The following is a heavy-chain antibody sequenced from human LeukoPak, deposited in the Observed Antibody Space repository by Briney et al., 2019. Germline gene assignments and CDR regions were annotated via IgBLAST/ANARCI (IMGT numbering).Heavy chain of an antibody. J-gene: IGHJ4*02. V-gene: IGHV6-1*01. CDR1: GDTVSSNSAS. D-gene: IGHD1-26*01. Sequence: SQTLSLTCAISGDTVSSNSASWNWIRQSPSRGLEWLGRTYYRSRWHNDYAVSVKSRITINPDTSKNQFSLQLNSVTPEDTAVYYCARVHSGSSLGFDYWGQGTLVTVSS. CDR3: ARVHSGSSLGFDY. CDR2: TYYRSRWHN.